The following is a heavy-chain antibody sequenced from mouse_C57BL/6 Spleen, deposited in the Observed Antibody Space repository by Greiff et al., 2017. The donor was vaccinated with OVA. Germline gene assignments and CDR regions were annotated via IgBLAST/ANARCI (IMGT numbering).Heavy chain of an antibody. J-gene: IGHJ2*01. D-gene: IGHD2-5*01. CDR1: GFTFSSYG. CDR2: ISSGGSYT. CDR3: ERHEVYYSKGAYYFDY. V-gene: IGHV5-6*02. Sequence: EVKLVESGGDLVKPGGSLKLSCAASGFTFSSYGMSWVRQTPDKRLEWVATISSGGSYTYYPDSVQGGFTISRDNAKNTLYLQMSSLKSEDTAMYYCERHEVYYSKGAYYFDYWGQGTTLTVSS.